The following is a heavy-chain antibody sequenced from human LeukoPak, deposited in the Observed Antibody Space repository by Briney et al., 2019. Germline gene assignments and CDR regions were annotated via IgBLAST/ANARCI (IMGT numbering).Heavy chain of an antibody. V-gene: IGHV4-30-2*01. CDR1: GGSISSGGYY. Sequence: TSETLSLTCTVSGGSISSGGYYWSWIRQPPGKGLEWIGYIYHSGSTYYNPSLKSRVTISVDRSKNQFSLKLSSVTAADTAVYYCAREAAAGHSYVGDYWGQGTLVTVSS. J-gene: IGHJ4*02. D-gene: IGHD6-13*01. CDR3: AREAAAGHSYVGDY. CDR2: IYHSGST.